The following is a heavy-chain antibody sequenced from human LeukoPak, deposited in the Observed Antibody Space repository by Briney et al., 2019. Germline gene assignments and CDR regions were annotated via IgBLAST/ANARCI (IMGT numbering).Heavy chain of an antibody. Sequence: PSETLSLTRAVYGGSFSGYYWSWIRQPPGKGLEWIGEINHSGSTNYNPSLKSRVTISVDTSKNQFSLKLSSVTAADTAVYYCARVGGGAFDYWGQGTLVTVSS. CDR2: INHSGST. CDR3: ARVGGGAFDY. D-gene: IGHD3-16*01. CDR1: GGSFSGYY. V-gene: IGHV4-34*01. J-gene: IGHJ4*02.